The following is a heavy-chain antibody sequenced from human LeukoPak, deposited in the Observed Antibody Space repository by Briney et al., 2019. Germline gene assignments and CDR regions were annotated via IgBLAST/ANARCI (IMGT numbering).Heavy chain of an antibody. V-gene: IGHV3-7*05. CDR2: IKQDGSER. CDR1: GFIFSSYW. J-gene: IGHJ1*01. Sequence: GGSLRLSCAASGFIFSSYWMSWVRQAPGRGLEWVANIKQDGSERYYVDSVKGRFTISRDNSKHTLYLQMNSLSAEDTAVYYCARGYYDILTGSRPEYFQHWGQGTLVTVSS. D-gene: IGHD3-9*01. CDR3: ARGYYDILTGSRPEYFQH.